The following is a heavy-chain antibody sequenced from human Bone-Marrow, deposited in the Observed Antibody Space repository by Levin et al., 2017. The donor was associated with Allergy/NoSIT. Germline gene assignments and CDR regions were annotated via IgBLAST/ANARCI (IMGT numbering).Heavy chain of an antibody. CDR3: ARDLSRNAMDV. CDR1: GFIVSTYD. CDR2: IGTGSDS. J-gene: IGHJ6*02. Sequence: ASVKVSCAASGFIVSTYDIHWVRQVVGKGLEWVAEIGTGSDSHYSDSVKGRFTIPRENSKNSVYLQMNSLTDGDTAVYFCARDLSRNAMDVWGQGTTVTVSS. V-gene: IGHV3-13*01.